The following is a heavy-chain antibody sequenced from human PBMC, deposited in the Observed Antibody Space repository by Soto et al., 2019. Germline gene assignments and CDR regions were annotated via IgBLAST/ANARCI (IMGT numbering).Heavy chain of an antibody. V-gene: IGHV1-18*04. D-gene: IGHD2-2*02. CDR1: GYTFTSYG. J-gene: IGHJ5*02. CDR2: ISAYNGNT. Sequence: QVQLVQSGAEVKKPGASVKVSCKASGYTFTSYGISWVRQAPGQGLEWMGWISAYNGNTNYAQKLQGRVTMTTDTXTITTYVELRSLRSXDTAVYYYARXXXXXXSSTICYMENVXXWXDPWGQGT. CDR3: ARXXXXXXSSTICYMENVXXWXDP.